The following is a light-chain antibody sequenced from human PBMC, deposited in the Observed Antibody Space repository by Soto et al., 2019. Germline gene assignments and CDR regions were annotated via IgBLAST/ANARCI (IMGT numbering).Light chain of an antibody. V-gene: IGKV2-28*01. CDR3: MQALQTPNT. Sequence: DIVMTQSPLSLPVTPGEPASISCRSSQSLLHSNGYNYLDWYLQKPGQPPQLLIYLGSSRASGVPDRFSGSGSGTDFTLKISRVEAEDVGVYYCMQALQTPNTFGQGTMLEIK. J-gene: IGKJ2*01. CDR2: LGS. CDR1: QSLLHSNGYNY.